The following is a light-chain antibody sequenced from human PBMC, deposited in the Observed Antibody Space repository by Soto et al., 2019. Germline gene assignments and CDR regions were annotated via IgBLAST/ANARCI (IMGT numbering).Light chain of an antibody. J-gene: IGLJ2*01. Sequence: NFMLTQPHSVSESPGKTVTISCTRSSGSIASNYVQWYQQRPGSAPNTVIYEDNQRPSGVPDRFSGSIDSSSNSASLTISGLKTEDEADYYCQSYDSSNPYVVFGGGTKLTVL. CDR3: QSYDSSNPYVV. CDR1: SGSIASNY. V-gene: IGLV6-57*03. CDR2: EDN.